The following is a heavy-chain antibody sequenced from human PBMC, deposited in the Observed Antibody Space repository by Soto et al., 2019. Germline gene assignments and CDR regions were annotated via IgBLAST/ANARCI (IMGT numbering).Heavy chain of an antibody. D-gene: IGHD1-26*01. CDR2: ISWNSGSI. J-gene: IGHJ3*02. Sequence: GGSLRLSCAASGFTFDDYAMHWVRQAPGKGLEWVSGISWNSGSIGYADSVKGRFTISRDNAKKTLYLQMNSIRAEDTALFYCAKDTATTLDDAFDIWGQGTMVTVSS. V-gene: IGHV3-9*01. CDR3: AKDTATTLDDAFDI. CDR1: GFTFDDYA.